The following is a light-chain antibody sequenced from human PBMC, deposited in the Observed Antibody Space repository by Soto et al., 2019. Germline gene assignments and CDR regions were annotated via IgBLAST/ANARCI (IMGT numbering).Light chain of an antibody. CDR2: DVS. V-gene: IGLV2-11*01. CDR3: CSYAGSYTYV. CDR1: SSDVGGYNY. Sequence: QSVLTQPRSVSGSPGQSVSISCTGTSSDVGGYNYVSWYQQHPGKAPKLMIYDVSERPSGVPDRFSGSTSGNTASLTISGLQAEDEAVYYCCSYAGSYTYVFGTGTKLTVL. J-gene: IGLJ1*01.